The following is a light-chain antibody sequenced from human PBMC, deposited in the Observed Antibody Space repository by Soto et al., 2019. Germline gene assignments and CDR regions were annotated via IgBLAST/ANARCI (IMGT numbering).Light chain of an antibody. CDR1: QSIRSY. J-gene: IGKJ1*01. CDR2: AAS. Sequence: DIQMTQSPSSLSASVGDRVTITCRASQSIRSYLNWYQQKPGKAPKLLIYAASGLQTGVPSRFSGSGSGTDFTLSISSLQREDFATYYCQQSYITPPGTLGQGTKVDIK. CDR3: QQSYITPPGT. V-gene: IGKV1-39*01.